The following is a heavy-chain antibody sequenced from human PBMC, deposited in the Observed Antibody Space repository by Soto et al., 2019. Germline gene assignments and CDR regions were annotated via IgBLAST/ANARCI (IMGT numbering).Heavy chain of an antibody. D-gene: IGHD5-18*01. Sequence: LSLTCTVSGGSISSGGYYWSWIRQHPGKGLEWIGYIYYSGSTYYNPSLKSRVTISVDTSKNQFSLKLSSVTAADTAVYYCARKIRGYSYGYFDYWGQGTLVTVSS. V-gene: IGHV4-31*03. CDR1: GGSISSGGYY. CDR2: IYYSGST. J-gene: IGHJ4*02. CDR3: ARKIRGYSYGYFDY.